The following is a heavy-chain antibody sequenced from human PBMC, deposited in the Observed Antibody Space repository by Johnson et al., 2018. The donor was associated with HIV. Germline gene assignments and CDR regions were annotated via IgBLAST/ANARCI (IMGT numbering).Heavy chain of an antibody. Sequence: VQLVESGGGLVQPGGSLRLSCAASGLTVSSNYMTWVRQGPGKGLEWVSVINSGGGTYYADSVTGRFTISRDNAKNSLYLQMNSLRAEDTAVYYCASHQTAGLRLGDGFYDRGRNAFDIWGQGTMVTVSS. J-gene: IGHJ3*02. V-gene: IGHV3-66*04. D-gene: IGHD3-16*01. CDR3: ASHQTAGLRLGDGFYDRGRNAFDI. CDR2: INSGGGT. CDR1: GLTVSSNY.